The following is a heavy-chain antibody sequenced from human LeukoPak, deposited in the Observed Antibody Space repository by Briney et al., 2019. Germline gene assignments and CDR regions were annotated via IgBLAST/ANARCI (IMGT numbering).Heavy chain of an antibody. CDR1: RGSISGSIRSFY. CDR2: ISSSGST. Sequence: SETLSLTCTVSRGSISGSIRSFYWSWLRQPPGKGLEWIGYISSSGSTNDNPSLRSRVTISVDASKNQFFLNLSSVSAADTAVYYCARIPLGYSGAYYFNYWGQGTLVTVSP. CDR3: ARIPLGYSGAYYFNY. D-gene: IGHD5-12*01. V-gene: IGHV4-4*09. J-gene: IGHJ4*02.